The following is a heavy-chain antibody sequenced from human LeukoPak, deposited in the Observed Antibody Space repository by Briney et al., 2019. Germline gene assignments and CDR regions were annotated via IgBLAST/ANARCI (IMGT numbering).Heavy chain of an antibody. CDR3: ARMGREQWLVLYYFDY. Sequence: ASVKVSCKASGYTFTTYGISWVRQAPGQGLEWMGWINTYNGDTNYAQKFQGRVTMTTDTSTSTAYMELRSLRSDDTALYYCARMGREQWLVLYYFDYWGQGTLVSVSS. V-gene: IGHV1-18*01. J-gene: IGHJ4*02. CDR2: INTYNGDT. D-gene: IGHD6-19*01. CDR1: GYTFTTYG.